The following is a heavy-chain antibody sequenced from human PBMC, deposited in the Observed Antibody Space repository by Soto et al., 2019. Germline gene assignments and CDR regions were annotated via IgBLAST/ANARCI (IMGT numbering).Heavy chain of an antibody. J-gene: IGHJ6*03. CDR3: AKFRGPSYSYYYMDV. Sequence: EVQLLESGGGLVQPGGSLRLSCATSGFTFSTYAMNWLRQAPGRGLECVSFLSGSGRTTYYADSVKGRFTVSRDNSKNTLYLQMNSLRAEDTALYYCAKFRGPSYSYYYMDVWGKGATVTVSS. CDR1: GFTFSTYA. D-gene: IGHD3-16*01. V-gene: IGHV3-23*01. CDR2: LSGSGRTT.